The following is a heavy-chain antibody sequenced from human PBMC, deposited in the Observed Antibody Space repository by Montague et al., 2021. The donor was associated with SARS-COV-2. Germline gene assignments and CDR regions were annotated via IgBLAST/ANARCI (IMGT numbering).Heavy chain of an antibody. Sequence: SLRLSCAASGFTFSTYAMHWVRQAPGKGLEWVAVISYNGRNKQFGDSVKGRVTISRDNSKNTLYLQMDSLRTDDTAVYYCAREPNPVVYSYGYNFFDYWGQGTLVTVSS. CDR1: GFTFSTYA. CDR3: AREPNPVVYSYGYNFFDY. CDR2: ISYNGRNK. D-gene: IGHD5-18*01. V-gene: IGHV3-30*03. J-gene: IGHJ4*02.